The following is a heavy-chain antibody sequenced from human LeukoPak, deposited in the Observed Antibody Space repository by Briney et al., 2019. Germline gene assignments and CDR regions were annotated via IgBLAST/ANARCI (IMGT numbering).Heavy chain of an antibody. CDR3: ARETGLYYFDY. V-gene: IGHV4-30-4*01. Sequence: SQTLSLTCTVSGGSISSGDYYWNWIRPPPGRGLEWIGHIYYSGSTYYTPLLKSRVTISVDTSKNQFSLKLSSVTAADTAVYFCARETGLYYFDYWGQGTLVTVSS. CDR2: IYYSGST. CDR1: GGSISSGDYY. J-gene: IGHJ4*02. D-gene: IGHD1-14*01.